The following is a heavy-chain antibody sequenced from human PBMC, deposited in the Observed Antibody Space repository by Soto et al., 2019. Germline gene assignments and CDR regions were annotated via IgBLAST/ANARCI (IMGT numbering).Heavy chain of an antibody. CDR3: VRADGSVSGVVTLDT. Sequence: ASVKVSCKVTGYSFKNYAVHWVRQAPGQRLEWMGFTNEGSGNTRFSQKCQGRISITRDTSASTVYLDLSSVTSHDTALYSCVRADGSVSGVVTLDTWGPGTLVTASS. CDR1: GYSFKNYA. D-gene: IGHD3-3*01. CDR2: TNEGSGNT. V-gene: IGHV1-3*01. J-gene: IGHJ5*02.